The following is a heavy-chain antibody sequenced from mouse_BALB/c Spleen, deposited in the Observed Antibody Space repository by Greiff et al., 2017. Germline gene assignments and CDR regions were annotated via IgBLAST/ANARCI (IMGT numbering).Heavy chain of an antibody. J-gene: IGHJ2*01. CDR3: ARAPYYGNYFDY. Sequence: VQLQQSGPGLVAPSQSLSITCTVSGFSLTGYGVNWVRQPPGKGLEWLGMIWGDGSTDYNSALKSRLSISKDNSKSQVFLKMNSLQTDDTARYYCARAPYYGNYFDYWGQGTTLTVSS. D-gene: IGHD2-10*01. V-gene: IGHV2-6-7*01. CDR2: IWGDGST. CDR1: GFSLTGYG.